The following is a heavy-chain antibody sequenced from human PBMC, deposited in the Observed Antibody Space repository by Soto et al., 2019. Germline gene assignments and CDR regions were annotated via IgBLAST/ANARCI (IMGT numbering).Heavy chain of an antibody. Sequence: SETLSLTCTVSGGSISSYYWSWIRQPAGKGLEWIGRIYTSGSTNYNPSLKSRVTMSVDTSKNQFSLKLSSVTAEDTALYYCAKTRDIYYGMDVWGQGTTVTVSS. V-gene: IGHV4-4*07. CDR3: AKTRDIYYGMDV. D-gene: IGHD2-21*02. J-gene: IGHJ6*02. CDR1: GGSISSYY. CDR2: IYTSGST.